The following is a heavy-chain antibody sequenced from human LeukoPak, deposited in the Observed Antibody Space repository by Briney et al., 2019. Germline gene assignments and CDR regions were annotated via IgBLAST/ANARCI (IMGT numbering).Heavy chain of an antibody. J-gene: IGHJ4*02. CDR2: IYTSGST. V-gene: IGHV4-4*07. Sequence: SETLSLTCTVSGGSISSYYWSWIRQPAGKGLEWIGRIYTSGSTNYNPSLKSRVTISVDTSKNQLSLKLSSVTATDTAVYYCASPYDTGGYFDYWGQGTLVTVSS. D-gene: IGHD3-22*01. CDR1: GGSISSYY. CDR3: ASPYDTGGYFDY.